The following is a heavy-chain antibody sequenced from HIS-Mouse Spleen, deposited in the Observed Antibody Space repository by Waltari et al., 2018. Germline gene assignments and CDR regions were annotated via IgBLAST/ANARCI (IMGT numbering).Heavy chain of an antibody. J-gene: IGHJ2*01. CDR1: GGSISSSSYY. V-gene: IGHV4-39*07. D-gene: IGHD6-13*01. CDR2: ISSSGGT. Sequence: QLQLQESGPGLVKPSETLSLTCTVSGGSISSSSYYWGWIRQPPGKGLEWIGRISSSGGTYYNPSLKSRVTISVDTSKNQFSLKLSSVTAADTAVYYCAREIPYSSSWYDWYFDLWGRGTLVTVSS. CDR3: AREIPYSSSWYDWYFDL.